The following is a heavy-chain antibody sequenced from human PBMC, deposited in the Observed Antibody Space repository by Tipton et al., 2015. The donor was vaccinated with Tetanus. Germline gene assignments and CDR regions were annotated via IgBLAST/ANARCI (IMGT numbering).Heavy chain of an antibody. CDR2: ISSSSTYM. CDR1: GFTFSTYS. D-gene: IGHD4-17*01. V-gene: IGHV3-21*01. Sequence: SGFTFSTYSMNWFRQAPGKGLEWVSSISSSSTYMYYADSLKGRFTISRDTSANTLWLQMSGLRVEDTAVYFCVRGRYGDYRTGYYYGMDVWGLGTMVTVSS. CDR3: VRGRYGDYRTGYYYGMDV. J-gene: IGHJ6*02.